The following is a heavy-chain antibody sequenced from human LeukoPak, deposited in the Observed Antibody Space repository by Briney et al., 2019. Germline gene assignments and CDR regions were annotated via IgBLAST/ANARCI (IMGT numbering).Heavy chain of an antibody. CDR2: IRYDGSNK. Sequence: GGSLRLSCAASGFTFSSYAMHWVRQAPGKGLEWVAFIRYDGSNKYYADSVKGRFTISRDNSKNTLYLQMNSLKTEDTAVYYCTRGAWLRYYFDSWGQGTLVTVSS. J-gene: IGHJ4*02. D-gene: IGHD5-24*01. V-gene: IGHV3-30*02. CDR3: TRGAWLRYYFDS. CDR1: GFTFSSYA.